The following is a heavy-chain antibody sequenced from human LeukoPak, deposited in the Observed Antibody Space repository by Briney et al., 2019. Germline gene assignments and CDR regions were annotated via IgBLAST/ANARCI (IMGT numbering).Heavy chain of an antibody. J-gene: IGHJ4*02. CDR1: GYTFTGYY. Sequence: GASVKVSCKASGYTFTGYYMHWVRQALGQGLEWMGWINPNSGGTNYAQKSQGRVTMTRDTSISTAYMELSRLRSDDTAVYYCARAWGDIWFGEFTFDYWGQGTLVTVSS. CDR2: INPNSGGT. D-gene: IGHD3-10*01. CDR3: ARAWGDIWFGEFTFDY. V-gene: IGHV1-2*02.